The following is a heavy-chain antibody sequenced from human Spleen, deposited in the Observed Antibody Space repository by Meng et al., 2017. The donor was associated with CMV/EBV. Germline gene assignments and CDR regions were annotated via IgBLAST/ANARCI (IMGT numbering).Heavy chain of an antibody. CDR2: INHSGST. CDR1: GGSFSGYY. Sequence: RTGAVYGGSFSGYYWGWIRQPPGKGLEWIGEINHSGSTNYNPSLKSRVTISVDTSKNQFSLKLSSVTAADTAVYYCARRLRFGWFDPWGQGTLVTVSS. D-gene: IGHD5-12*01. CDR3: ARRLRFGWFDP. V-gene: IGHV4-34*01. J-gene: IGHJ5*02.